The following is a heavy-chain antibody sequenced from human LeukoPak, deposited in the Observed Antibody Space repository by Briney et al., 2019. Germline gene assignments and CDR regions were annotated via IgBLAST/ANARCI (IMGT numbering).Heavy chain of an antibody. CDR3: AGSMTGLSWFDP. CDR1: GYTFTGYY. Sequence: GASVKVSCKASGYTFTGYYMHWVRQAPGQGLEWMGRIIPILGIANYAQKFQGRVTITADKSTSTAYMELSSLRSEDTAVYYCAGSMTGLSWFDPWGQGTLVTVSS. D-gene: IGHD3-9*01. V-gene: IGHV1-69*02. CDR2: IIPILGIA. J-gene: IGHJ5*02.